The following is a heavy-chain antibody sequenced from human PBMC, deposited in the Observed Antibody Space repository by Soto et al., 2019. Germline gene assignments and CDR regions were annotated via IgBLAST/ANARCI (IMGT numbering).Heavy chain of an antibody. J-gene: IGHJ6*02. D-gene: IGHD2-8*02. CDR3: AATGGNYFGLDV. Sequence: ASVKVSCKSSDNTFTHYGINWVRQAPGQGLEWMGWISGYNGNTKYAQKFQDRVTMTADTSTRTAFMEVRSLTSDDTGVYFCAATGGNYFGLDVWGQGTTFTVS. CDR1: DNTFTHYG. V-gene: IGHV1-18*01. CDR2: ISGYNGNT.